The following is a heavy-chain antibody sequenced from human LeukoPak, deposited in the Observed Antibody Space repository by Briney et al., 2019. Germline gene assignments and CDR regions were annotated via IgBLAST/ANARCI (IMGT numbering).Heavy chain of an antibody. CDR3: AREVGNAAAFDI. D-gene: IGHD1-26*01. CDR2: INPSGGDT. V-gene: IGHV1-46*01. J-gene: IGHJ3*02. CDR1: GYTFTSYY. Sequence: RASVTVSCKASGYTFTSYYMNWVRQAPGQGLEWMGIINPSGGDTSYTQKFQGRVTMTRDTSTSTVYVELSSLRSEDTAVYYCAREVGNAAAFDIWGQGTMVTVSS.